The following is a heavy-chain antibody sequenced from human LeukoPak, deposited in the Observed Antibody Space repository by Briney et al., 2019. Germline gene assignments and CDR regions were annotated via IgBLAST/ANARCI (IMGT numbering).Heavy chain of an antibody. CDR3: ARDGSYCSGGSCYFDY. CDR2: IYYSGST. J-gene: IGHJ4*02. V-gene: IGHV4-59*12. Sequence: SETLSLTCTVSGGSISSYYWSWIRQPPGKGLEWIGSIYYSGSTYYNPSLKSRVTISVDTSKNQFSLKLSSVTAADTAVYYCARDGSYCSGGSCYFDYWGQGTLVTVSS. CDR1: GGSISSYY. D-gene: IGHD2-15*01.